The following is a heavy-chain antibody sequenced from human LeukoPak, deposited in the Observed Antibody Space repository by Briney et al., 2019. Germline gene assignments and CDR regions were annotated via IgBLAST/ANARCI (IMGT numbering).Heavy chain of an antibody. CDR2: INHSGST. V-gene: IGHV4-34*01. CDR3: ARGRRYDFWSGYSQRPFDY. CDR1: GGSFSGYY. Sequence: SETLSLTCAVYGGSFSGYYWSWIRLPPGKGLEWIGEINHSGSTNYNPSLKSRVTISVDTSKNQFSLKLSSVTAADTAVYYCARGRRYDFWSGYSQRPFDYWGQGTLVTVSS. J-gene: IGHJ4*02. D-gene: IGHD3-3*01.